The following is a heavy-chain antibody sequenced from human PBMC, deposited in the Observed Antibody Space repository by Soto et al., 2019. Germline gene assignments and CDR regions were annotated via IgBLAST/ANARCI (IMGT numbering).Heavy chain of an antibody. V-gene: IGHV1-18*01. D-gene: IGHD2-2*01. CDR1: GYTFTSYG. J-gene: IGHJ6*02. Sequence: ASVKVSCKASGYTFTSYGISWVRQAPGQGLEWMGWISAYNGNTNYAQKLQGRVTMTTDTSTSTAYMELRSLRSDDTAVYYCARDCSSTSCYAGVYYYYYGMDVWGQGTTVTVSS. CDR2: ISAYNGNT. CDR3: ARDCSSTSCYAGVYYYYYGMDV.